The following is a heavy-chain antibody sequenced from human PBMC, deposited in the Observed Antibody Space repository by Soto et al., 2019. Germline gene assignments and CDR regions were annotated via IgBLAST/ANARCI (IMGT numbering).Heavy chain of an antibody. J-gene: IGHJ6*03. CDR3: AGTTSHQWYYMDV. CDR2: TYYRSRWYN. V-gene: IGHV6-1*01. Sequence: QTLSLTCAISGDSVSSNSAAWNWIRLSPSRGLEWLARTYYRSRWYNDYAVSVRSRITVNPDTSKNQFSLQLTSVTPEDTAVYYCAGTTSHQWYYMDVWGKGTTLTVSS. D-gene: IGHD1-7*01. CDR1: GDSVSSNSAA.